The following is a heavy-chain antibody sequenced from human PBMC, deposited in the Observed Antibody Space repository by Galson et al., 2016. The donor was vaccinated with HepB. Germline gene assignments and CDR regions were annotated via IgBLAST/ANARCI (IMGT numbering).Heavy chain of an antibody. D-gene: IGHD2-21*02. CDR1: GXXFTXXX. CDR2: IKSKIDGGTT. Sequence: SLRXXCAASGXXFTXXXMSXXXHAXXKGLEXVGXIKSKIDGGTTDYAAPVKXRFTNSRDDSKNTLYHQMNSLKTXASAVYYCVTAXCRSDCPGFNWFDPWGQGXXVTV. CDR3: VTAXCRSDCPGFNWFDP. V-gene: IGHV3-15*01. J-gene: IGHJ5*02.